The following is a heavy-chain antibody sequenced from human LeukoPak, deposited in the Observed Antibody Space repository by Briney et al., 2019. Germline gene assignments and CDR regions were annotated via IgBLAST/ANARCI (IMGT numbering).Heavy chain of an antibody. J-gene: IGHJ5*02. CDR3: AKDQFITIFGESINWFDP. CDR2: ISGSGGST. Sequence: GRSLRLSCAASGFTFDDYAMHWVRQAPGKGLEWVSAISGSGGSTYYADSVKGRFTISRDNSKNTLYLQMNSLRAEDTAVYYCAKDQFITIFGESINWFDPWGQGTLVTVSS. V-gene: IGHV3-23*01. CDR1: GFTFDDYA. D-gene: IGHD3-3*01.